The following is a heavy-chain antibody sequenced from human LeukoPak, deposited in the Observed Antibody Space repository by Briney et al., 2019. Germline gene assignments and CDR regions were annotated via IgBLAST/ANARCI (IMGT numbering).Heavy chain of an antibody. Sequence: PSETLALTCTVAGGSISSYYWSWIRQPPGKGLEWIGYIYYSGSTNYNPSLKSRVTISVDTSKSQFSLELSSVTAADTAVYYCARETVTHYFDYWGQGTLVTVSS. J-gene: IGHJ4*02. V-gene: IGHV4-59*01. CDR2: IYYSGST. CDR3: ARETVTHYFDY. D-gene: IGHD4-17*01. CDR1: GGSISSYY.